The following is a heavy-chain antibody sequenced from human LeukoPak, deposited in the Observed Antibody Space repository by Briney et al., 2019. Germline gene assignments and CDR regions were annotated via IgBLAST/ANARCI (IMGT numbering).Heavy chain of an antibody. CDR3: VKDKGYIGEDAFDI. Sequence: GGSLRLSCAASRFTFSSYTMNWVRQAPGKGLEWVASISSSSNIYYADSLKGRFTISRDNAENSLYLQMNSLRAEDTALYYCVKDKGYIGEDAFDIWGQGTMVTVSS. D-gene: IGHD3-10*01. CDR2: ISSSSNI. J-gene: IGHJ3*02. CDR1: RFTFSSYT. V-gene: IGHV3-21*04.